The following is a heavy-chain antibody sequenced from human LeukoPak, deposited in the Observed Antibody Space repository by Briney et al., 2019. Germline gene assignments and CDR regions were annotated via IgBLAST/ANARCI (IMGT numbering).Heavy chain of an antibody. CDR3: AKAREQLALTPFDY. V-gene: IGHV3-23*03. CDR2: IYSGGST. Sequence: GGSLRLSCAASGFPFDDYGMNWVRHVPGKGLEWVSVIYSGGSTYYADSVKGRFTISRDNSKNTLYLQMNSLRAEDTAVYYCAKAREQLALTPFDYGGQGTRVTVSS. J-gene: IGHJ4*02. CDR1: GFPFDDYG. D-gene: IGHD6-6*01.